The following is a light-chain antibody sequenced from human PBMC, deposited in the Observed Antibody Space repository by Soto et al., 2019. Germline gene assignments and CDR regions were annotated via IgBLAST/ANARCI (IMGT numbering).Light chain of an antibody. J-gene: IGKJ4*01. Sequence: DIVMTQSPATLSVAPGERVTFSCRASQGVSRKLAWYQHKPGQAPRLLISGASTGATGIPARFSGSGSGTEVTLTISSLQSEECAIYYCQQYHTWPITFGGGPRWIS. CDR1: QGVSRK. V-gene: IGKV3-15*01. CDR2: GAS. CDR3: QQYHTWPIT.